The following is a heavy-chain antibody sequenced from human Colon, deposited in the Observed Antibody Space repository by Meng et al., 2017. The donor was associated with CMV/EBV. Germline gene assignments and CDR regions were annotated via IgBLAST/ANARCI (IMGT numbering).Heavy chain of an antibody. D-gene: IGHD3-10*01. V-gene: IGHV1-2*05. CDR2: ITPNSGDS. Sequence: KASGQALADYYIHWVGQAPEQGTGWMGRITPNSGDSKYARMFKGRVTLTRDTSINTVYMELSSLRSDETDVYYCASYGSGTSSIFDYWGQGTLVTVSS. CDR1: GQALADYY. CDR3: ASYGSGTSSIFDY. J-gene: IGHJ4*02.